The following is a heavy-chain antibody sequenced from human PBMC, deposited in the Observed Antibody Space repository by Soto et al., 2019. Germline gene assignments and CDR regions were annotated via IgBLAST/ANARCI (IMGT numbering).Heavy chain of an antibody. CDR2: NRSNVYGGST. CDR1: ALTFYDHA. CDR3: ARGLAGGSYKDY. Sequence: RVLRLTFSASALTFYDHAMTWVRQAPGKGLEWIGLNRSNVYGGSTEHAASLKGIVTLSRDDCKCIAYLQMNSLEPEDSAVYFCARGLAGGSYKDYWDQEILV. V-gene: IGHV3-49*04. J-gene: IGHJ4*02. D-gene: IGHD1-26*01.